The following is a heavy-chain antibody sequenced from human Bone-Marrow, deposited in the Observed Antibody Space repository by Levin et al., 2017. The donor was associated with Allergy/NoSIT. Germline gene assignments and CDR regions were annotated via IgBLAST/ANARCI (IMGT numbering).Heavy chain of an antibody. CDR1: GFTFSNYW. V-gene: IGHV3-74*03. J-gene: IGHJ4*01. D-gene: IGHD2-15*01. Sequence: GASVKVSCAASGFTFSNYWMHWVRQAPGKGPVWVSRINNDGSDITYADAVKGRFTVSRDNAKNTVFLEMNTLGAEDTAVYYCARDGVSAKPLDYWGPGVLVTVSS. CDR3: ARDGVSAKPLDY. CDR2: INNDGSDI.